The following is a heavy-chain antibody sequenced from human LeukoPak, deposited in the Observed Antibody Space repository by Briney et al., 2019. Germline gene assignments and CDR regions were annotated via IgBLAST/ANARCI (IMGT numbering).Heavy chain of an antibody. CDR3: AREGSLSYYYYMDV. CDR1: GYTFTIYG. Sequence: GASVKVSFKSSGYTFTIYGINWVRQATGQGLEWVGWMNPNSGNTDHAQKFQGRVTITRNTYISTDYMELSSLRSEDTAVYYCAREGSLSYYYYMDVWGKGTTVTVSS. V-gene: IGHV1-8*03. CDR2: MNPNSGNT. D-gene: IGHD6-13*01. J-gene: IGHJ6*03.